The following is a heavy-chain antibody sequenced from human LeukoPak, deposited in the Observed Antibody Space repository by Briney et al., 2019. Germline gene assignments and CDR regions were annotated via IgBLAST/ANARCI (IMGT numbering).Heavy chain of an antibody. D-gene: IGHD6-19*01. V-gene: IGHV3-53*01. Sequence: GGSLRLSCAASGFAVSTHFMSWVRQAPGKGLEWVSVIYSDGSTYYADSVKGRFTISRDNSRNTLYLQVNSLRAEDTAVYYCARSSVGWHDYWGQGTLVTVSS. J-gene: IGHJ4*02. CDR1: GFAVSTHF. CDR2: IYSDGST. CDR3: ARSSVGWHDY.